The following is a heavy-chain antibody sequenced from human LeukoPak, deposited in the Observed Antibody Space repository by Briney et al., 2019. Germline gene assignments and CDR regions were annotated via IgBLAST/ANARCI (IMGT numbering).Heavy chain of an antibody. CDR3: ARDSRSVAVWYFDV. V-gene: IGHV4-59*01. CDR1: GGSISTYY. CDR2: IYYSGTT. Sequence: SETLSLTCTVSGGSISTYYWSWIRQPPGKGLEWIGYIYYSGTTKYNPSLKSRVTISADTSKNQLSLQLRSVTAADTAVYYCARDSRSVAVWYFDVWGRGALVTVSS. J-gene: IGHJ2*01. D-gene: IGHD2-15*01.